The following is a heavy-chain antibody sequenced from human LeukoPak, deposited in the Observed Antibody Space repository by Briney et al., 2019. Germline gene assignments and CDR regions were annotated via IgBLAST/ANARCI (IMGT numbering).Heavy chain of an antibody. D-gene: IGHD6-13*01. CDR3: ARDRVAAAGTGYYYYMDV. V-gene: IGHV3-23*01. Sequence: GGSLRLSCAASGFTFSSYAMSWVRQAPGKGLEWVSDINGSGGSTYYADSVKGRFTISRDNAKNTLYLQMNSLRAEDTAVYYCARDRVAAAGTGYYYYMDVWGKGTTVTVSS. CDR1: GFTFSSYA. CDR2: INGSGGST. J-gene: IGHJ6*03.